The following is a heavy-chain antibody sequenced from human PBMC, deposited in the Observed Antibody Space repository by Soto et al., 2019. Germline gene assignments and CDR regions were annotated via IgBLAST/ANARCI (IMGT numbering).Heavy chain of an antibody. CDR2: IIPIFGIA. CDR1: GGTFSSYA. CDR3: GRDLAVGYSYGYFDY. Sequence: GASVKVSCKASGGTFSSYAISWVRQAPGQGLEWMGGIIPIFGIANYAQKFQGRVTITADESTSTAYIELSSLRSEDTAVYYCGRDLAVGYSYGYFDYWGQGTLVAFSA. J-gene: IGHJ4*02. D-gene: IGHD5-18*01. V-gene: IGHV1-69*13.